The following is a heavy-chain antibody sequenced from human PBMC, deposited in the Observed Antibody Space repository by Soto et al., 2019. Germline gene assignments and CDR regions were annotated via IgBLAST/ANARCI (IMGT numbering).Heavy chain of an antibody. CDR2: MRGRVYGGTT. CDR1: GFTFGDYV. CDR3: TVLRHIDWLLQY. Sequence: GGSLRLSCSASGFTFGDYVVSWFRQAPGKGLEWVGFMRGRVYGGTTEYAASVKGRFSISRVDSKSIAYLQMNSLKTEDTAVYYCTVLRHIDWLLQYWGQGTLVTVSS. V-gene: IGHV3-49*03. D-gene: IGHD3-9*01. J-gene: IGHJ4*02.